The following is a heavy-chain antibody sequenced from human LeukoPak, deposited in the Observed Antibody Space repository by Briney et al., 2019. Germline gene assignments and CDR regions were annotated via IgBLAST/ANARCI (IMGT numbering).Heavy chain of an antibody. D-gene: IGHD3-10*01. Sequence: GGSLRLSCAASGFTFSSYWMSWVRQAPGKGLEWVANIKQDGSEKYNVHSVKGRFTISRDNAKNSLYLQMNSLRAEDTAVYYCARWMGRRVYYFDYWGQGTLVTVSS. CDR3: ARWMGRRVYYFDY. CDR2: IKQDGSEK. CDR1: GFTFSSYW. V-gene: IGHV3-7*01. J-gene: IGHJ4*02.